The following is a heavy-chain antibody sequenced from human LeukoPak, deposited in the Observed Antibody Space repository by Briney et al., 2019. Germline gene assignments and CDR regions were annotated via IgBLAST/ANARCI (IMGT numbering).Heavy chain of an antibody. D-gene: IGHD2-15*01. V-gene: IGHV3-21*04. CDR3: ARGQGWVVDY. CDR1: GFTFSSYS. CDR2: ISSSSTYI. Sequence: GGSLRLSCAASGFTFSSYSMNWVRQAPGKGLEWVSSISSSSTYIYYADSVKGRFTISRDNAKNSLYLHMNSLRAEDTALYYCARGQGWVVDYWGQGTLVTVSS. J-gene: IGHJ4*02.